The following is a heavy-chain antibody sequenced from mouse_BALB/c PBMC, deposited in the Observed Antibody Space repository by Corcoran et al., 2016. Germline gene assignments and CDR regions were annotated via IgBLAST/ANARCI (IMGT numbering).Heavy chain of an antibody. CDR2: ISCYNGAT. Sequence: LVKTGASVKISCKASGYSFTGYYMHWVRKSHGKSLEWIGYISCYNGATSYNKKFKGKATFTVDTSSSTAYMQFNSLTSEDSAGYDCARHGSPDWYFDGWGAGTTVTVSS. CDR3: ARHGSPDWYFDG. CDR1: GYSFTGYY. J-gene: IGHJ1*01. D-gene: IGHD1-1*01. V-gene: IGHV1S34*01.